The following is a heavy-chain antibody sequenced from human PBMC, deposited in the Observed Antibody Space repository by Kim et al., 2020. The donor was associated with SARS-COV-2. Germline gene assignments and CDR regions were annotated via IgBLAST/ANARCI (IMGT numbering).Heavy chain of an antibody. Sequence: STYYADSVEGRFTISRDNSKNTLYLQMNSLRAEDTAVYYCRVVATYYFDYWGQGTLVTVSS. D-gene: IGHD5-12*01. V-gene: IGHV3-23*01. CDR2: ST. CDR3: RVVATYYFDY. J-gene: IGHJ4*02.